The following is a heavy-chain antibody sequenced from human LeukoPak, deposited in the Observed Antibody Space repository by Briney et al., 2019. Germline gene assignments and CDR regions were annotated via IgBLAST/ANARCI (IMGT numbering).Heavy chain of an antibody. J-gene: IGHJ6*02. Sequence: SETLSLTCAVYGGSFSGYYWSWIRQPPGKGLEWIGEINHSGGTNYNPSPKSRVTISVDTSKNQFSLKLSSVTAADTAVYYCARTIVVVPAAIGGSGMDVWGQGTTVTVSS. CDR2: INHSGGT. CDR3: ARTIVVVPAAIGGSGMDV. V-gene: IGHV4-34*01. D-gene: IGHD2-2*02. CDR1: GGSFSGYY.